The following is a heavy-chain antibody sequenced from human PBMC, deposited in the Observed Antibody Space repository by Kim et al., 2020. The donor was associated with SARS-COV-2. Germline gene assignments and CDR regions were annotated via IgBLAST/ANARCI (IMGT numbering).Heavy chain of an antibody. CDR1: GFTFDDYA. J-gene: IGHJ4*02. V-gene: IGHV3-9*01. CDR3: AKLYSYGELAIDY. CDR2: ISWNSGSI. Sequence: GGSLRLSCAASGFTFDDYAMHWVRQAPGKGLEWVSGISWNSGSIGYADSVKGRFTISRDNAKNSLYLQMNSLRAEDTALYYCAKLYSYGELAIDYWGQGTLVTVSS. D-gene: IGHD5-18*01.